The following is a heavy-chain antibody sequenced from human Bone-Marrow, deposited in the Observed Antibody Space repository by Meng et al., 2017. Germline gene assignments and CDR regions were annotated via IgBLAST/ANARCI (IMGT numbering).Heavy chain of an antibody. V-gene: IGHV4-39*07. CDR1: GGSISSSSYY. CDR2: IYYSGST. CDR3: ARAKRGLRWYYFDY. D-gene: IGHD4-23*01. J-gene: IGHJ4*02. Sequence: GSLRLSCTVSGGSISSSSYYWGWIRQPPGKGLEWIGSIYYSGSTYYNPSLKSRVTISVDTSKNQFSLKLSSVTAADTAVYYCARAKRGLRWYYFDYWGQGTLVTVSS.